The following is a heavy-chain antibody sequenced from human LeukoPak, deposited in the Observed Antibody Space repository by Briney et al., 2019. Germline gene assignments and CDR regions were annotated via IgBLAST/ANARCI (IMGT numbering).Heavy chain of an antibody. V-gene: IGHV3-30*03. J-gene: IGHJ3*01. CDR2: ISYDGSNK. CDR1: GFTFSSYG. D-gene: IGHD2-2*02. CDR3: AMKAVPRPRLYDAFDF. Sequence: GGSLRLSCAASGFTFSSYGMHWVRQAPGKGLEWVAVISYDGSNKYYADSVKGRFTISRDNSKNTLYLQMNSLRAEDTAVYYCAMKAVPRPRLYDAFDFWGQGTVVTVSS.